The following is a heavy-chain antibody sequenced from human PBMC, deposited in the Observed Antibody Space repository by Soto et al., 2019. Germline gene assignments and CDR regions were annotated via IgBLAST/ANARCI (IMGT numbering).Heavy chain of an antibody. Sequence: GGSLRPSCAASGFTFSSYGMHWVRQAPGKGLEWVAVISYDGSNKYYADSVKGRFTISRDNSKNTLYLQMNSLRAEDTAVYYCAKDVYGHRPNYYYGMDVWGQGTTVTVSS. CDR1: GFTFSSYG. D-gene: IGHD4-17*01. J-gene: IGHJ6*02. CDR3: AKDVYGHRPNYYYGMDV. V-gene: IGHV3-30*18. CDR2: ISYDGSNK.